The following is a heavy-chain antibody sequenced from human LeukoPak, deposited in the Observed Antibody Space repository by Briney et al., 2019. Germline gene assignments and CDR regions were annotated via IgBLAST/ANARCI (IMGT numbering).Heavy chain of an antibody. CDR2: IYHSGST. J-gene: IGHJ3*02. Sequence: SETLSLTCTVSGYSISSGYYWGWIRQPPGKGLEWIGSIYHSGSTYYNPSLKSRVTISVDTSKNQFSLKLSSVTAADTAVYYCARDLGIAAAVDAFDIWGQGTMVTVSS. CDR1: GYSISSGYY. CDR3: ARDLGIAAAVDAFDI. V-gene: IGHV4-38-2*02. D-gene: IGHD6-13*01.